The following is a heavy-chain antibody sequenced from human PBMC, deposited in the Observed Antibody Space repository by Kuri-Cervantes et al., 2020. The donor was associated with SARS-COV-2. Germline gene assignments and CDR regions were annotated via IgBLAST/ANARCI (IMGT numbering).Heavy chain of an antibody. CDR1: GFAFRGNA. J-gene: IGHJ4*02. Sequence: GESLKISCAASGFAFRGNAMSWVRQAPGKGLEWVSDISGIGGYTYYADFVKGRFTTSRDDSKNTLYVHMNNLRAEDTAVYYCASLGGTSWHDYWGQGTLVTVSS. CDR2: ISGIGGYT. CDR3: ASLGGTSWHDY. D-gene: IGHD2-2*01. V-gene: IGHV3-23*01.